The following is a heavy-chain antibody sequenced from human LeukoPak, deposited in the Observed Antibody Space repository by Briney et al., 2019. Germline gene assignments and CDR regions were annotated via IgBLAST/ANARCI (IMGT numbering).Heavy chain of an antibody. J-gene: IGHJ4*02. CDR3: ARTVAGIYIFYVYYFDY. CDR1: GGSISNSSYY. CDR2: IYYSGST. V-gene: IGHV4-39*01. D-gene: IGHD6-19*01. Sequence: NPSETLSLTCTVSGGSISNSSYYLGWIRQPPGKGLEWIGSIYYSGSTYYNPSLKSRVTISVDTSKNQFSLKLSSVTAADTAVYYCARTVAGIYIFYVYYFDYWGQGTLVTVSS.